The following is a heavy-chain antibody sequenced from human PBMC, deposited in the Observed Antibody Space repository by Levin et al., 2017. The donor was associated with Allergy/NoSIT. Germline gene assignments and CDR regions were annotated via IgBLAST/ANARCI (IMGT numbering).Heavy chain of an antibody. Sequence: GGSLRLSCAASGITFSSYGMHWVRQAPGKGLEWVAVISFDGTYKNYRDSVKGRFTISRDNSRNTLYLQMNSLRVEDTAVYYCATLYGDYGDYWGQGTLVTVSS. V-gene: IGHV3-30*03. CDR2: ISFDGTYK. J-gene: IGHJ4*02. D-gene: IGHD4-17*01. CDR3: ATLYGDYGDY. CDR1: GITFSSYG.